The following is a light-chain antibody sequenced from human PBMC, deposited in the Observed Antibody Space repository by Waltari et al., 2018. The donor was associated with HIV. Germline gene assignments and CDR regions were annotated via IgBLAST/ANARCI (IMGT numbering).Light chain of an antibody. CDR3: QLWDNTSDHPV. V-gene: IGLV3-21*02. Sequence: SYVLTQPPSVSVAPGQTARMSCAGENIGSQSVHLYQQKPGQGPLLIVFDDGGRPSGIPERFAGANSGNTTTLTIGRVEAGDDADYYCQLWDNTSDHPVFGGGTKLTVL. CDR2: DDG. CDR1: NIGSQS. J-gene: IGLJ2*01.